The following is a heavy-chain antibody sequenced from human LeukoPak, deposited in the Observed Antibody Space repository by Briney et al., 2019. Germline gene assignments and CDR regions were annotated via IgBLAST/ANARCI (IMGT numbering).Heavy chain of an antibody. V-gene: IGHV3-23*01. Sequence: GGSLRLSCTASGLTFSNYAMSWVRQAPGKGLEWISCISGGDSNTYYADSVKGRFTISRDNSRNTLYLQVNSLRAEDTAIYYCAKLPDCTNGACSHGDYWGQGTLVTVFS. CDR3: AKLPDCTNGACSHGDY. CDR1: GLTFSNYA. J-gene: IGHJ4*02. CDR2: ISGGDSNT. D-gene: IGHD2-8*01.